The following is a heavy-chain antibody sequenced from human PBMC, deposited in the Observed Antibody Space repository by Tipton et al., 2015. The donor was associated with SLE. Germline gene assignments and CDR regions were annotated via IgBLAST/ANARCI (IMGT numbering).Heavy chain of an antibody. CDR2: IYHTGNT. V-gene: IGHV4-4*02. J-gene: IGHJ4*02. CDR1: GGSINSHNW. Sequence: TLSLTCAVSGGSINSHNWWSWVRQPPGKGLEWIGEIYHTGNTYYNPSLKSRVTISVDTSKNQFSLKLSSVTAADTAVYYCARGYGSDYWGQGTLVTVSS. CDR3: ARGYGSDY. D-gene: IGHD3-10*01.